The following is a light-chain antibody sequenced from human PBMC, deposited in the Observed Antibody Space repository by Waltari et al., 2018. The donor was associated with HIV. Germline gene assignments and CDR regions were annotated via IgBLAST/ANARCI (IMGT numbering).Light chain of an antibody. Sequence: QSALTQPASVSGSLVQSIAISCTGTTSDVGGYNSVSWYQQHPDKAPKLVILEVSSRPSGVSNRFSGSKSGNTASLTISGLQAEDEAYYYCSSYTSSDTGVFGGGTKVTVL. CDR1: TSDVGGYNS. J-gene: IGLJ3*02. V-gene: IGLV2-14*03. CDR2: EVS. CDR3: SSYTSSDTGV.